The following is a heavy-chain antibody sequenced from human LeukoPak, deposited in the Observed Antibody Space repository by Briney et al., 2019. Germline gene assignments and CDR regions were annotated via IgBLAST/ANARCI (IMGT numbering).Heavy chain of an antibody. V-gene: IGHV5-51*01. CDR1: GYSFTSYW. J-gene: IGHJ4*02. D-gene: IGHD1-26*01. Sequence: GESLKISCKGSGYSFTSYWIGWVRQMPGKGLEWMGIIYPGDSDTIYSPSFQGQVTISADKSSSTAYLQWSSLEASDTAMYYCAGRLIVGATYRYFDYWGQGTLVTVSS. CDR2: IYPGDSDT. CDR3: AGRLIVGATYRYFDY.